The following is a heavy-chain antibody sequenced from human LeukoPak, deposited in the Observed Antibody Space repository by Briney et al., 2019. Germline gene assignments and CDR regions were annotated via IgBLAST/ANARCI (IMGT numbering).Heavy chain of an antibody. J-gene: IGHJ6*02. CDR1: GFTFSSYA. D-gene: IGHD2-2*01. CDR3: AKAPPRYQLLYYYYGMDV. Sequence: GGSLRLSCAASGFTFSSYAMSWVRQAPGKGLEWVSAISGSGGSTYYTDSVKGRFTISRDNSKNTLYLQMNSLRAEDTAVYYCAKAPPRYQLLYYYYGMDVWGQGTTVTVSS. V-gene: IGHV3-23*01. CDR2: ISGSGGST.